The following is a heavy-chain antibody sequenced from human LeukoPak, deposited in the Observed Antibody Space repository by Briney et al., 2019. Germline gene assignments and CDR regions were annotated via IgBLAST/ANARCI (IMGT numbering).Heavy chain of an antibody. D-gene: IGHD2-15*01. CDR1: GFTFSSYW. CDR3: ASLSQPYCSGGSCYSSGVFDY. V-gene: IGHV3-74*01. J-gene: IGHJ4*02. CDR2: TNSDGSST. Sequence: GGSLRLSCAASGFTFSSYWMHWVRQAPGKGLVCVSRTNSDGSSTSYADSVKGRFTISRDNAKNTLYLQMNSLRAEDTAVYYCASLSQPYCSGGSCYSSGVFDYWGQGTLVTVSS.